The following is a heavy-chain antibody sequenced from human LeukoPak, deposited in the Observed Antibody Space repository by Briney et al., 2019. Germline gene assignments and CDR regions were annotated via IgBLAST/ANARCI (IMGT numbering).Heavy chain of an antibody. CDR2: ISAYNGNT. D-gene: IGHD6-13*01. J-gene: IGHJ4*02. CDR3: ARYFIAAASRGFDY. CDR1: GYTFTSYD. V-gene: IGHV1-18*01. Sequence: GASVKVSCKASGYTFTSYDINWVRQATGQGLERMGWISAYNGNTNYAQKLQGRVTMTTDTSTSTAYMELRSLRSEDTAVYYCARYFIAAASRGFDYWGQGTLVTVSS.